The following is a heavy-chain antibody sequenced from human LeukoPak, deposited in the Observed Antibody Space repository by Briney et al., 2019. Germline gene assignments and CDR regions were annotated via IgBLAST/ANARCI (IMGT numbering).Heavy chain of an antibody. CDR1: GFTFSSYS. Sequence: GGSLRLSCAASGFTFSSYSMNWVRQAPGKGLEWVSSISSSSSYIYYADSVKGRFTISRDNSKNTLYLQMNSLGAEDTAVYYCARDIRYYYGMDVWGQGTTVTVSS. V-gene: IGHV3-21*01. J-gene: IGHJ6*02. CDR3: ARDIRYYYGMDV. CDR2: ISSSSSYI.